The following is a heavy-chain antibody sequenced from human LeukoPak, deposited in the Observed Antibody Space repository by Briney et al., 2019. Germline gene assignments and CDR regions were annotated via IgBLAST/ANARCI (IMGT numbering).Heavy chain of an antibody. CDR1: XXTDYX. Sequence: XXTDYXMHWVRQAPGQGFEWMGWINPNDGDTNYAQKFQGRVTMTRDTSISTAHMEVSRLRSDDTAVYYCARANFLYCSSSTCLFDYWGQGTLVTVSS. V-gene: IGHV1-2*02. CDR3: ARANFLYCSSSTCLFDY. D-gene: IGHD2-2*01. J-gene: IGHJ4*02. CDR2: INPNDGDT.